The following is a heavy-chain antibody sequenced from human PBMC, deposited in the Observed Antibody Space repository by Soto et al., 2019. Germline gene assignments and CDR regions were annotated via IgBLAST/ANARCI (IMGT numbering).Heavy chain of an antibody. CDR3: TRGGGVGFGDYTTGGMDV. CDR1: GYTFTRYA. V-gene: IGHV1-3*01. CDR2: INAGNGNT. D-gene: IGHD2-8*02. J-gene: IGHJ6*02. Sequence: QVQLVQSGAEVKKPGASVKVSCKASGYTFTRYAMHWVRQAPGQRLEWMGWINAGNGNTKYLQKFQGRVTITRDTSARTAYMEMSSLRSEDTAVYYCTRGGGVGFGDYTTGGMDVWGQGTTVTVSS.